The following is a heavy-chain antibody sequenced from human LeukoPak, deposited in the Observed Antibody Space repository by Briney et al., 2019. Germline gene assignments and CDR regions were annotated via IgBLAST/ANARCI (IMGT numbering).Heavy chain of an antibody. V-gene: IGHV1-2*02. CDR2: INPNSGGT. CDR3: ASGYYYDSSGPVDY. J-gene: IGHJ4*02. CDR1: GYTFTGYY. D-gene: IGHD3-22*01. Sequence: ASVKVSCKASGYTFTGYYMHWVRQAPGQGLEWMGWINPNSGGTNYAQKFQGRVTMTRDTSISTAYMELSSLRSEDTAVYYCASGYYYDSSGPVDYWGQGTLVTVSS.